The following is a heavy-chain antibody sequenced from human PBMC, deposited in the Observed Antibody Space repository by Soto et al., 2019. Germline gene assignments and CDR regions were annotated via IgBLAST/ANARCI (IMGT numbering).Heavy chain of an antibody. CDR3: AREPERLLGC. D-gene: IGHD3-3*01. CDR1: GFTFSSYA. Sequence: QVQLVESGGGVVQPGRSLRLSCAASGFTFSSYAMHWVRQAPGKGLEWVAVISYDGSNKYYADSVKGRFTISRDNSKNPLYLKMSSLRAEDTAVSYCAREPERLLGCWGQGTLVTVSS. V-gene: IGHV3-30-3*01. CDR2: ISYDGSNK. J-gene: IGHJ4*02.